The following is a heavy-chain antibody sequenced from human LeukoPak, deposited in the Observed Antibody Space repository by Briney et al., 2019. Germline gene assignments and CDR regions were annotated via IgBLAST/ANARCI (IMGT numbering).Heavy chain of an antibody. CDR3: ARDRGYDAFDI. Sequence: PGGSLRLSCAASGFTFSSYSMNWVRQAPGKGLEWASYISSSSSTIYYADSVKGRFTISRDNAKNSLYLQMNSLRAEDTAVYYCARDRGYDAFDIWGQGTMVTVSS. J-gene: IGHJ3*02. CDR1: GFTFSSYS. D-gene: IGHD1-1*01. V-gene: IGHV3-48*01. CDR2: ISSSSSTI.